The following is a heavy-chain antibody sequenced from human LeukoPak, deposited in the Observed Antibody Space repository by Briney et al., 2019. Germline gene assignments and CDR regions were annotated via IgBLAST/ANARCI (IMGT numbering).Heavy chain of an antibody. V-gene: IGHV3-48*03. CDR2: ISSSGSTI. D-gene: IGHD6-19*01. CDR1: GFTFSSYE. CDR3: ARDRGGSGWFN. J-gene: IGHJ4*02. Sequence: GGSLRLSCAASGFTFSSYEMNWVRQAPGKGLEWVSYISSSGSTIYYADSVKGRFTISRDNAKNSLYLQMNSLRAEDTAVYYCARDRGGSGWFNWGQGTLVTVSS.